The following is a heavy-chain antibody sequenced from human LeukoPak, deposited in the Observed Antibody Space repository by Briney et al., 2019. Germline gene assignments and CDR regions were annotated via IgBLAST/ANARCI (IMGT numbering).Heavy chain of an antibody. CDR1: GFTFSSYS. CDR3: ARDGSYGGYGDY. V-gene: IGHV3-48*01. CDR2: ITGHSSTI. J-gene: IGHJ4*02. D-gene: IGHD5-12*01. Sequence: QAGGSLRLSCAASGFTFSSYSMNWVRQAPGKGLEWVSYITGHSSTIYYADSVKGRFTISRDNAKNSVYLQMNSLRAEDTAVYYCARDGSYGGYGDYWGQGTLVTVSS.